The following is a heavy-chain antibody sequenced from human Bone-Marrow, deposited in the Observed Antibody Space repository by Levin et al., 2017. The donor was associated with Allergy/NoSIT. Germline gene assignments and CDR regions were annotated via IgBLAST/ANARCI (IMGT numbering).Heavy chain of an antibody. CDR3: AKVLGYCSGGGCLELDS. D-gene: IGHD2-15*01. V-gene: IGHV3-43*01. J-gene: IGHJ4*02. CDR2: INGGGSSR. Sequence: PGESLKISCVASGFNFDDFSIHWVRQVPGKGLEWVAHINGGGSSRYYADSVRGRFTISRDNSENSLFLQMNSLRFEDSGFYYCAKVLGYCSGGGCLELDSWGQGTLVTVSS. CDR1: GFNFDDFS.